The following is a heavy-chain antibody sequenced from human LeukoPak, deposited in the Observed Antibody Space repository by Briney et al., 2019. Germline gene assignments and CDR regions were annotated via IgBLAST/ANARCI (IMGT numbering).Heavy chain of an antibody. D-gene: IGHD2-2*01. V-gene: IGHV1-18*01. J-gene: IGHJ5*02. Sequence: VASVTVSCKASGYTFTSYGISWVRQAPGQGLEWMGWISAYNGNTNYAQKLQGRVTMTTDTSTSTAYMELRSLRSDDTAVYYCARVLVVPAAIRWFDPWGQGTLVTVSS. CDR1: GYTFTSYG. CDR3: ARVLVVPAAIRWFDP. CDR2: ISAYNGNT.